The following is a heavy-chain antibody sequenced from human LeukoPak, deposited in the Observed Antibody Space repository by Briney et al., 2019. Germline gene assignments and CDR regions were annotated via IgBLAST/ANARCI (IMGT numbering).Heavy chain of an antibody. D-gene: IGHD6-6*01. CDR1: GFTFSSYA. V-gene: IGHV3-23*01. J-gene: IGHJ4*02. Sequence: GGSLRLSCAASGFTFSSYAMSWVRQAPGKGLEWVSAISGSGGSTYYADSVKGRLTISRDNSKNTLYLQMNSLRAEDTAVYYCAKDMYSSSSLDYWGQGTLVTVSS. CDR2: ISGSGGST. CDR3: AKDMYSSSSLDY.